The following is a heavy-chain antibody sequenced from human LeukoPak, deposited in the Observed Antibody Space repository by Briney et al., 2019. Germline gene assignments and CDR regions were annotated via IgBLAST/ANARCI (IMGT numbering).Heavy chain of an antibody. D-gene: IGHD2/OR15-2a*01. CDR3: ARDPIVITSWHAFDL. CDR1: EFTVGNYY. Sequence: GGSLRLSCAASEFTVGNYYMAWVREAPGKGLEWLSIIDIGGATDYADSVKGRFTISRDKSKNTLYLQMNSLGVEDTAVYYCARDPIVITSWHAFDLWGQGTMVTVSS. J-gene: IGHJ3*01. V-gene: IGHV3-66*02. CDR2: IDIGGAT.